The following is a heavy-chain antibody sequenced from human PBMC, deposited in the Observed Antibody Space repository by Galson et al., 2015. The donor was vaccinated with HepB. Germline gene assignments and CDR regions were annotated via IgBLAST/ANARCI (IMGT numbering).Heavy chain of an antibody. V-gene: IGHV1-18*01. CDR2: ISAYNGNT. CDR1: GYTFTSYG. J-gene: IGHJ6*03. D-gene: IGHD2-15*01. Sequence: SVKVSCKASGYTFTSYGISWVRQAPGQGLEWMGWISAYNGNTNYAQKLQGRVTMTTDTSTSTAYMELRSLRSDDTAVYYCARAPYYCSGGSCAHGYYMDVWGKGTTVTVSS. CDR3: ARAPYYCSGGSCAHGYYMDV.